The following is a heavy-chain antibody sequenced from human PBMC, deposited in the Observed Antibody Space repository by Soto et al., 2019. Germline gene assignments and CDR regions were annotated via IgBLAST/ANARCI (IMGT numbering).Heavy chain of an antibody. J-gene: IGHJ3*02. CDR3: AKVWKVPRLLCFGRTYDAFAI. D-gene: IGHD3-10*01. CDR1: GGKCIDLG. Sequence: GRLKRVPWGAVGGKCIDLGGSRISQAKGKGLEWVSAISGSGGSTYYADSEKGRFTISRDKSKNTMYLQMNSLRAEDTAVYYCAKVWKVPRLLCFGRTYDAFAIWLHRTIVTVSS. V-gene: IGHV3-23*01. CDR2: ISGSGGST.